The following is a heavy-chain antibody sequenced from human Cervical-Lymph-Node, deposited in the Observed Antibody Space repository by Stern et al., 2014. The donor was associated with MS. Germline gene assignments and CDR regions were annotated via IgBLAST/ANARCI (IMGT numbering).Heavy chain of an antibody. CDR3: ARENMVPYFDY. CDR2: ISSSSSYI. V-gene: IGHV3-21*01. J-gene: IGHJ4*02. CDR1: GFTFSSYS. Sequence: VQLVESGGGLVKPGGSLRLSCAASGFTFSSYSMNWVRQAPGKGLEWVSSISSSSSYIYYADSVKGRFTISTDNTKNSLYLQMNSLRAEDAALYYCARENMVPYFDYWGQGTLVTVSS. D-gene: IGHD2-8*01.